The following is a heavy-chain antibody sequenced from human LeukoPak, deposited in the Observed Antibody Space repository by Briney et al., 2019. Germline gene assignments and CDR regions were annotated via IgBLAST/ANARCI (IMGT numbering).Heavy chain of an antibody. D-gene: IGHD1-20*01. V-gene: IGHV4-61*02. Sequence: PSETLSLTCTVSGGSISSGSYYWSWIRQPAGKGLEWIGRNYTSGSTNYNPSLKSRVTISVDTSKNQFSLKLSSVTAADTAVYYCARDITRVWYFDLWGRGTLVTVSS. CDR3: ARDITRVWYFDL. CDR1: GGSISSGSYY. J-gene: IGHJ2*01. CDR2: NYTSGST.